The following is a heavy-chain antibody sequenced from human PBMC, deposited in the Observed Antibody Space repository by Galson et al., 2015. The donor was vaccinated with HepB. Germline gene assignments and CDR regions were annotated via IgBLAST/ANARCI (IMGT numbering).Heavy chain of an antibody. CDR2: ISSNSFHI. J-gene: IGHJ4*02. Sequence: SLRLSCAAFGFTFSDYGMHWVRQAPGKGLEWVSSISSNSFHIYYADSVKGRFTISRDNAESSLWLQMNSLRAEDTAVYYCWARGKIDYWGQGILVTVSS. CDR1: GFTFSDYG. V-gene: IGHV3-21*01. D-gene: IGHD6-6*01. CDR3: WARGKIDY.